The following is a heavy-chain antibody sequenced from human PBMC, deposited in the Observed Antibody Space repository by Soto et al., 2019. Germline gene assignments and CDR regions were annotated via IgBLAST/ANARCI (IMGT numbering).Heavy chain of an antibody. D-gene: IGHD6-13*01. J-gene: IGHJ6*02. CDR2: IYYSGST. CDR3: ARMVAAPGTNYYYGMDV. V-gene: IGHV4-59*01. Sequence: PSETLSLTCTVSGGSISNYYWTWIRQPPGKGLEWIGYIYYSGSTNYNPSLKSRVTISVDTSKNQFSLKLSSVTAADTAVYYCARMVAAPGTNYYYGMDVWGQGTTVTVSS. CDR1: GGSISNYY.